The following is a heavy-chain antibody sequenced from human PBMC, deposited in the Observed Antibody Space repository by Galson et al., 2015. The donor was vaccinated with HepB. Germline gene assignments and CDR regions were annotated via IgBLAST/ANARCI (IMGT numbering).Heavy chain of an antibody. CDR2: IWYDGSNK. CDR1: GFTFSSYG. J-gene: IGHJ4*02. CDR3: ARRYRPARPIAVASYYFDY. V-gene: IGHV3-33*08. Sequence: SLRLSCAASGFTFSSYGMHWVRQAPGKGLEWVAVIWYDGSNKYYADSVKGRFTISRDNSKNTLYLQMNSLRAEDTAVYYCARRYRPARPIAVASYYFDYWGQGTLVTVSS. D-gene: IGHD6-19*01.